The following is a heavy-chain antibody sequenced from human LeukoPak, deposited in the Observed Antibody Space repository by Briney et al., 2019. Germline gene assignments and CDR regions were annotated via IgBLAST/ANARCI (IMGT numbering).Heavy chain of an antibody. CDR1: GFTVSSNY. V-gene: IGHV3-53*01. CDR2: IYSGGST. Sequence: PGGSLRLSCAASGFTVSSNYMSWVRQAPGKGLEWVSVIYSGGSTYYADSVKGRFTISRDNSKNTLYLQMNSLRAEDTAVYYCARHYGGNSGYYYGMDVWGQGTTVTVSS. J-gene: IGHJ6*02. CDR3: ARHYGGNSGYYYGMDV. D-gene: IGHD4-23*01.